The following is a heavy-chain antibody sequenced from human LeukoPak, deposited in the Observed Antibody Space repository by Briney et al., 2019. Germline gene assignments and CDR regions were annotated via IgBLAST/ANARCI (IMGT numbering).Heavy chain of an antibody. CDR1: GGSISSSSYY. Sequence: SETLSLTCTVSGGSISSSSYYWVWIPQPPGKGLEWIGGIYYSGSTYYNPSLKSRVTVSLDTAKNQFSLKLSSVTAADTAVYYGARQGFGSSYFDYWGQGTLVTVSS. D-gene: IGHD3-16*01. CDR3: ARQGFGSSYFDY. V-gene: IGHV4-39*07. J-gene: IGHJ4*02. CDR2: IYYSGST.